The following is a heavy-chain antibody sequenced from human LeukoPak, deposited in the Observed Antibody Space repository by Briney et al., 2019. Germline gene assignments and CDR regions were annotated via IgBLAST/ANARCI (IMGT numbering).Heavy chain of an antibody. V-gene: IGHV1-69*06. CDR2: IIPMFGTT. Sequence: ASVKVSCKASGGTSSSYAISWVRQAPGQGLEWRGRIIPMFGTTNYAQKFQGRVTITADKSTSTAYMELSSLRSEDTAVYYCDSRLVGGDAFDIWGQGTMVTVSS. CDR3: DSRLVGGDAFDI. CDR1: GGTSSSYA. D-gene: IGHD2-2*01. J-gene: IGHJ3*02.